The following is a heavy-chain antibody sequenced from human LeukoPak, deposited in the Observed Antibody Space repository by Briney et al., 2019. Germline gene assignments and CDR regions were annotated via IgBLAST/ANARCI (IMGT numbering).Heavy chain of an antibody. CDR1: GFTFSTYA. CDR2: ISDSGANT. D-gene: IGHD6-19*01. Sequence: GGSLRLSCAASGFTFSTYAMSWVRQAPGKGLEWVSTISDSGANTYYADSVRGRLTISRDNSKNTLYLQKNSLRADDTAIYYCAKSMTLQWRGFFDLWGRGTHVTVSS. CDR3: AKSMTLQWRGFFDL. V-gene: IGHV3-23*01. J-gene: IGHJ2*01.